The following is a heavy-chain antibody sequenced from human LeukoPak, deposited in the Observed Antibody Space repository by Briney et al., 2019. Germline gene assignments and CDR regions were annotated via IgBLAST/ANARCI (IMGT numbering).Heavy chain of an antibody. CDR2: INPSGGST. CDR3: ARDFSRWEPPPYGMDV. Sequence: GASVKVSCKASGYTFTSYYMHWVRQAPGQGLEWMGIINPSGGSTSYAQKFQGRVTSTRATSTRTAYMERTSMTSETAAVYSGARDFSRWEPPPYGMDVWGQGTTVTVSS. D-gene: IGHD1-26*01. V-gene: IGHV1-46*01. J-gene: IGHJ6*02. CDR1: GYTFTSYY.